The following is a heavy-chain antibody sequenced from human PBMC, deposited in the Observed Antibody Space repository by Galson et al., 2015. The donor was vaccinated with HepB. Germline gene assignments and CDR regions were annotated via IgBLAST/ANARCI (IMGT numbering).Heavy chain of an antibody. Sequence: SLRLSCAASGFTFGTYSMNWVRQAPGKGLEWLSYISSSSSGIYYADSVRGRFTISRDNAKNSLYLQMNSLRAEDTAVYFCARDGNGQPLYYWGQGTLVTASS. CDR3: ARDGNGQPLYY. CDR2: ISSSSSGI. CDR1: GFTFGTYS. V-gene: IGHV3-48*01. J-gene: IGHJ4*02. D-gene: IGHD1-1*01.